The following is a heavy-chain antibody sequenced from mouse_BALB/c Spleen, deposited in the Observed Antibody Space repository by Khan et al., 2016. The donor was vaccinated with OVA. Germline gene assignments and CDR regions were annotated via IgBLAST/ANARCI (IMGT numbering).Heavy chain of an antibody. V-gene: IGHV5-9-3*01. Sequence: EVQLVESGGGLVKPGGSLKLSCAASGFTFSTYAMSWVRQTPERRLEWVATVNSDGDYTFYPDNVTGRFTISRDNAKNTLYLQMSRLRSEDTAMYYCARSAYGNFAYWGQGTLVTVSA. CDR2: VNSDGDYT. CDR1: GFTFSTYA. CDR3: ARSAYGNFAY. D-gene: IGHD2-1*01. J-gene: IGHJ3*01.